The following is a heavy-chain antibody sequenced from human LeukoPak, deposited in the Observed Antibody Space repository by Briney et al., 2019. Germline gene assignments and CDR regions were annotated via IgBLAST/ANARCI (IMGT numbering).Heavy chain of an antibody. CDR2: ISSSSSYI. CDR3: AGGDYYDSSGLY. Sequence: PGGSLRLSCAASGFTFSSYSMNWVRQAPGKGLEWVSSISSSSSYIYYADSVKGRFTISRHNAKNSLYLQMNSLRGEDTAVYYCAGGDYYDSSGLYWGQGTLVTVSS. J-gene: IGHJ4*02. V-gene: IGHV3-21*01. D-gene: IGHD3-22*01. CDR1: GFTFSSYS.